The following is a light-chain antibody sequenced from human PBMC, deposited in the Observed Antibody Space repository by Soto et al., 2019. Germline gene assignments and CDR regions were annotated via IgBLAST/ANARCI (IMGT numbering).Light chain of an antibody. CDR2: AAS. Sequence: DIQITQSQSAMSGSVGDRVTISCRANQDIGNHLAWFQQKPGKVPQRLIYAASSLQTGVPSRFSGSGSGTDFTLTISRLEPEDFAVYYCQQYGYSPITFGQGTRLDIK. CDR3: QQYGYSPIT. J-gene: IGKJ5*01. CDR1: QDIGNH. V-gene: IGKV1-17*03.